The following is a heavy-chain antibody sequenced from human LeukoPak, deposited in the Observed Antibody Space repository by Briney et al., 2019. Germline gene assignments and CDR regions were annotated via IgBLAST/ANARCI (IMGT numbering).Heavy chain of an antibody. D-gene: IGHD2-2*01. V-gene: IGHV3-21*01. CDR2: ISSSSSYI. CDR1: GFTFSSYS. CDR3: ARVVGSTSPMDY. J-gene: IGHJ4*02. Sequence: GGSLSLSCAASGFTFSSYSMNWVRQAPGKGLEWVSSISSSSSYIYYADSVKGRFTISRDNAKNSLYLQMNSLRAEDTAVYYCARVVGSTSPMDYWGQGTLVTVSS.